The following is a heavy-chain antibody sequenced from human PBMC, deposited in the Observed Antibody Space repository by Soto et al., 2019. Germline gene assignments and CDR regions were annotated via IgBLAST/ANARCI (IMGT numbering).Heavy chain of an antibody. CDR1: GGTFSSYT. V-gene: IGHV1-69*02. D-gene: IGHD3-3*01. J-gene: IGHJ6*03. CDR3: ASLSTIFGVVYPFGYYYYMDV. CDR2: IIPILGIA. Sequence: SVKVSCKASGGTFSSYTISWVRQAPGQGLEWMGRIIPILGIANYAQKFQGRVTITADKSTSTAYMELSSLRSEDTAVYYCASLSTIFGVVYPFGYYYYMDVWGKGTTVTVSS.